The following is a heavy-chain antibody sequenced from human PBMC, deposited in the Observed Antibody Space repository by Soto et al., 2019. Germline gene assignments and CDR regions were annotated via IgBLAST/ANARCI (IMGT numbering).Heavy chain of an antibody. CDR1: GFTFTSSA. D-gene: IGHD3-22*01. CDR3: AAEQSSGYYLSSDYYYGMDV. CDR2: IVVGSGNT. J-gene: IGHJ6*02. Sequence: SVKVSCKASGFTFTSSAVQWVRQARGQRLEWIGWIVVGSGNTNYAQKFQERVTITRDMSTSTAYMELSSLRSEDTAVYYCAAEQSSGYYLSSDYYYGMDVWG. V-gene: IGHV1-58*01.